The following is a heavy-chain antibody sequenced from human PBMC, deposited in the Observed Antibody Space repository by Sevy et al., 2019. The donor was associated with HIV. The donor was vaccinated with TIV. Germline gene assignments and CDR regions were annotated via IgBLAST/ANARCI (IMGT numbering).Heavy chain of an antibody. J-gene: IGHJ4*02. CDR2: IFYNGAT. V-gene: IGHV4-59*11. D-gene: IGHD1-26*01. CDR1: GGSISGLH. CDR3: ARGPISGSNSLDS. Sequence: SETLSLTCTVSGGSISGLHWSWIRQPPGKGLEWLGYIFYNGATSYNPSLTSRLTISVDTSKYQFSLRLSFVTAADTAVYYCARGPISGSNSLDSWGQGTLVTVSS.